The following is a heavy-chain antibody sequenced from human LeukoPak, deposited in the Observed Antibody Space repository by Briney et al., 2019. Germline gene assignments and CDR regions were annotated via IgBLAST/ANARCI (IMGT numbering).Heavy chain of an antibody. J-gene: IGHJ3*02. D-gene: IGHD3-10*01. CDR1: GFTFSNAW. Sequence: GGSLRLSCAASGFTFSNAWMNWVRQAPGKGLEWVGRIKSKTDGGTTDYAAPVKGRFTISRDDSKNTLYLQMNSLKTEDTAVYYCTTVGDYYGSGSYSDAFDIWGQGTMVTVSS. CDR2: IKSKTDGGTT. CDR3: TTVGDYYGSGSYSDAFDI. V-gene: IGHV3-15*01.